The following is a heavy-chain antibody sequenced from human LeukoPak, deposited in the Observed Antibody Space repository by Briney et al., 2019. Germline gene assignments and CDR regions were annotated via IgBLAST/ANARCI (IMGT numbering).Heavy chain of an antibody. CDR3: ARDGTLTNPNWFDP. Sequence: PSETLSLTCAVSGGSISSSNWWSRVRPPPGKGLEWIGEIYHSGSTNYNPSLKSRVTISVDKSKNQFSLKLSSVTAADTAVYYCARDGTLTNPNWFDPWGQGTLVTVSS. D-gene: IGHD1-7*01. J-gene: IGHJ5*02. V-gene: IGHV4-4*02. CDR1: GGSISSSNW. CDR2: IYHSGST.